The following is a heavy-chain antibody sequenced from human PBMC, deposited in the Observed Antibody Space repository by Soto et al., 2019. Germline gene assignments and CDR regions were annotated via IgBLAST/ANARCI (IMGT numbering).Heavy chain of an antibody. Sequence: QVQLQESGPGLVKPSQTLSLTCTVSGGSISSGGYYWSWIRQHPGKGLEWIGYIYYSGRTYYNPSLKSRVTISVDTSKNQFSLKLSSVTAADTAVYYCARAIVVVVAAPPNWFDPWGQGTLVTVSS. CDR2: IYYSGRT. CDR1: GGSISSGGYY. D-gene: IGHD2-15*01. CDR3: ARAIVVVVAAPPNWFDP. J-gene: IGHJ5*02. V-gene: IGHV4-31*03.